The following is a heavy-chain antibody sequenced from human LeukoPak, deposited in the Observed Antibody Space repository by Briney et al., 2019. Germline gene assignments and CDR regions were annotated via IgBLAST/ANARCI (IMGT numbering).Heavy chain of an antibody. CDR2: INSDGSST. Sequence: PGGSLRLSCAASGFTFSSYEMNWVRQAPGKGLVWVSRINSDGSSTSYADSVKGRFTISRDNAKNTLYLQMNSLRAEDTAVYYCARARGYSGYDAGDYWGQGTLVTVSS. D-gene: IGHD5-12*01. CDR3: ARARGYSGYDAGDY. V-gene: IGHV3-74*01. CDR1: GFTFSSYE. J-gene: IGHJ4*02.